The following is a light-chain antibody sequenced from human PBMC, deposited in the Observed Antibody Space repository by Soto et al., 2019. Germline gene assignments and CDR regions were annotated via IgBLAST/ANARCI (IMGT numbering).Light chain of an antibody. CDR3: QQRSNWPPYMYT. CDR2: DAS. V-gene: IGKV3-11*01. Sequence: EIVLTQSPATLSLSPGERATLSCRASQSVSSYLAWYQQKPGQAPRLLIYDASNRATGIPARFSGSGSVTDFTLPISSLEPEDFAVYYCQQRSNWPPYMYTFGQGTKLEIK. J-gene: IGKJ2*01. CDR1: QSVSSY.